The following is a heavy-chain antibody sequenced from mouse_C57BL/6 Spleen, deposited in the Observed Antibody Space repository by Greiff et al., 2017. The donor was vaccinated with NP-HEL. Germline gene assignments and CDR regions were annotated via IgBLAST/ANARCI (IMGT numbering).Heavy chain of an antibody. V-gene: IGHV1-64*01. CDR1: GYTFTSYW. CDR3: ATGYYDGSA. Sequence: QVQLQQSGAELVKPGASVKLSCKASGYTFTSYWMHWLKQRPGQGLEWIGMIHPNSGSTNYNAKFKSKDTLTVDTSSSTAYMQLSSLTSEDSAVYYCATGYYDGSAWGQGTTLTVSS. J-gene: IGHJ2*01. D-gene: IGHD1-1*01. CDR2: IHPNSGST.